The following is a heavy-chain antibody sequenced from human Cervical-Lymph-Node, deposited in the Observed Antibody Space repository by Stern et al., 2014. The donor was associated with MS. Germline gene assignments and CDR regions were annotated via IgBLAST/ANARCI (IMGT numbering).Heavy chain of an antibody. J-gene: IGHJ4*02. V-gene: IGHV4-30-4*01. CDR1: GGSISSAEYY. Sequence: QVQLQESGPGLVKPSQTLSLTCAVTGGSISSAEYYWSWIRQSPGKGLEWLGYIHYSGNTYYNPSLKSRVTISVDTSKNQFSLKLRSVTAADTAVYYCSRDADGYSLVFGYWGRGTLVTVSS. CDR3: SRDADGYSLVFGY. CDR2: IHYSGNT. D-gene: IGHD5-24*01.